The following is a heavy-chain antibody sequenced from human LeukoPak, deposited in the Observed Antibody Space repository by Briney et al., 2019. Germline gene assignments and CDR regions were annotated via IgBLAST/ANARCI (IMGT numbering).Heavy chain of an antibody. CDR2: IIPILGIA. Sequence: ASVTVSFTASGYTFTDYSVHWVRQAPGQGLEWMGRIIPILGIANYAQKFQGRVTITADKSTSTAYMELSSLRSEDTAVYYCARDFEKGDSSGYYDLGGYFDYWGQGTLVTVSS. CDR1: GYTFTDYS. V-gene: IGHV1-69*04. D-gene: IGHD3-22*01. J-gene: IGHJ4*02. CDR3: ARDFEKGDSSGYYDLGGYFDY.